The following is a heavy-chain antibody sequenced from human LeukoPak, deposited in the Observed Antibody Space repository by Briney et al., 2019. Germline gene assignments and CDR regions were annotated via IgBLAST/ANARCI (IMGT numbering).Heavy chain of an antibody. CDR3: AKDLVNTGYDLGYFDY. V-gene: IGHV3-23*01. Sequence: GGSLRLSCAASGFTFSSYSMNWVRQAPGKGLEWVSAISGIGSNTYHADSVKGRFTISRDNSKNTLYLQINSLRAEDTAVYYCAKDLVNTGYDLGYFDYWGQGTLVTVSS. CDR1: GFTFSSYS. J-gene: IGHJ4*02. D-gene: IGHD5-12*01. CDR2: ISGIGSNT.